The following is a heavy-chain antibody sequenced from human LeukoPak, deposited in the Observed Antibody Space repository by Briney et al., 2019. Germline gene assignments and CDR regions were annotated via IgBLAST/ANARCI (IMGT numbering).Heavy chain of an antibody. CDR2: IYYSGST. Sequence: SETLSLTCTVSGGSISSNDYYWDWIRQPPGMGLEYIGSIYYSGSTYYNPSLKSRVTISVDTSKNQFSLKLSSVTAADTAVYYCARVLSLPYDFWSGPSYWYFDLWGRGTLVTVSS. D-gene: IGHD3-3*01. V-gene: IGHV4-39*01. CDR3: ARVLSLPYDFWSGPSYWYFDL. CDR1: GGSISSNDYY. J-gene: IGHJ2*01.